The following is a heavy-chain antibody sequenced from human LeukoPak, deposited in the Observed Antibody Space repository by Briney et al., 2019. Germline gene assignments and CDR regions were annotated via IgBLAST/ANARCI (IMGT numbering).Heavy chain of an antibody. CDR1: GFTFSSYG. CDR2: IWYDGSNK. CDR3: ARDNQVVVVPAARYNWFDP. Sequence: PGGSLRLSCAASGFTFSSYGMHWVRQAPGKGLEWVAVIWYDGSNKYYADSVKGRFTISRDNSKNTLYLQMNSLRAEDTAVYYCARDNQVVVVPAARYNWFDPWGQGTLVTVSS. D-gene: IGHD2-2*01. V-gene: IGHV3-33*01. J-gene: IGHJ5*02.